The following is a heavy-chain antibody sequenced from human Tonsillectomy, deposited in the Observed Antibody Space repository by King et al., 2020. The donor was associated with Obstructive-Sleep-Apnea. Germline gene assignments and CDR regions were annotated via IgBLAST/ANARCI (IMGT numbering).Heavy chain of an antibody. V-gene: IGHV4-30-2*06. CDR3: ARGGDYYGTTTTFDY. Sequence: QLQESGSGLVKPSQTLSLTCAVSGGSISSGGYSWSSIRQSPGKGLGWIVYIYHSGSTYYNPSLKSLVPISVDRSKNQFSLKLSSVTAADTAVYYCARGGDYYGTTTTFDYWGQGTLVTVSS. CDR1: GGSISSGGYS. D-gene: IGHD3-10*01. CDR2: IYHSGST. J-gene: IGHJ4*02.